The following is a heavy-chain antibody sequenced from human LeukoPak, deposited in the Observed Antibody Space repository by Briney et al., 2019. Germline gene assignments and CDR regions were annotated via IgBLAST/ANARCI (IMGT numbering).Heavy chain of an antibody. J-gene: IGHJ6*04. V-gene: IGHV1-69*13. CDR3: ARCKCSSTSCYGGGYYYGMDV. D-gene: IGHD2-2*01. CDR2: IIPIFGTA. Sequence: SVKVSCKASGGTFSSYVISWVRQAPGQGLEWMGGIIPIFGTANYAQKFQGRVTITADESTSTAYMELSSLRSEDTAVYYCARCKCSSTSCYGGGYYYGMDVWGKGTTVTVSS. CDR1: GGTFSSYV.